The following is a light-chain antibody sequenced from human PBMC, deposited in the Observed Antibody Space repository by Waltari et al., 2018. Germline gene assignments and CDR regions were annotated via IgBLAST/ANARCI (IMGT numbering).Light chain of an antibody. J-gene: IGLJ3*02. Sequence: QSALTQPASVPGSSGQSITISCTGTSSDVGSYNLVSWYQQHPGKAPKLMIYEGSKRPSGVSNRFSGSKSGNTASLTISGLQAEDETDYYCCSYAGSSWVFGGGTKLTVL. CDR3: CSYAGSSWV. V-gene: IGLV2-23*01. CDR1: SSDVGSYNL. CDR2: EGS.